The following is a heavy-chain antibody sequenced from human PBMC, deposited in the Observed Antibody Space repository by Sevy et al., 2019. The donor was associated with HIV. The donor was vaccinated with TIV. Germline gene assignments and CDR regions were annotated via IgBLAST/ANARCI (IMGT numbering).Heavy chain of an antibody. CDR1: GYSFTNYG. CDR3: AIGYCRNSSCYGSTWFDP. Sequence: ASVKVSCQTSGYSFTNYGVSWVRQAPGQGLEWMGWISTYRGDSEYAEKFQGRVTLTRDTSTSTAYMELRNLKSDDTAVYYVAIGYCRNSSCYGSTWFDPWGQGTLVTVSS. J-gene: IGHJ5*02. V-gene: IGHV1-18*01. CDR2: ISTYRGDS. D-gene: IGHD2-2*01.